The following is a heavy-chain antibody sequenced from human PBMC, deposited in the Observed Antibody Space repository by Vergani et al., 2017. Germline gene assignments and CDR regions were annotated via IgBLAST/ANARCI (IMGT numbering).Heavy chain of an antibody. CDR3: ARGSGKYYDFWSGYYYFDY. D-gene: IGHD3-3*01. Sequence: QVQLQQWGAGLLKPSETLSLTCAVYGGSFSGYYWRWIRQPPGKGLEWIGEINHSGSTNYNPSLKSRVTISVDTSKNQFSLKLSSVTAADTAVYYCARGSGKYYDFWSGYYYFDYWGQGTLVTVSS. CDR2: INHSGST. V-gene: IGHV4-34*01. CDR1: GGSFSGYY. J-gene: IGHJ4*02.